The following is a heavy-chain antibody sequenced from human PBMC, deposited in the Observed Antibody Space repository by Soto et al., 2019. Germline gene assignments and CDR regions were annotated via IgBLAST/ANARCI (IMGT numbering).Heavy chain of an antibody. J-gene: IGHJ5*02. CDR3: ARHPSDFWFDP. D-gene: IGHD2-21*02. V-gene: IGHV4-39*01. CDR1: GGSISSSSYF. Sequence: ASETLSLTCTVSGGSISSSSYFWGWIRQPPGKGLEWIGSIYYSGSTYYNPSLKSRVTVSVDTSKNQFSLKLSPVTAADTAVYYCARHPSDFWFDPWGQGTLVTVSS. CDR2: IYYSGST.